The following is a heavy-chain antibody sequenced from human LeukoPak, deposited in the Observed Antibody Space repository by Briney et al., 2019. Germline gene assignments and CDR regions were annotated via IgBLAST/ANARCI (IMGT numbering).Heavy chain of an antibody. V-gene: IGHV3-23*01. Sequence: GGSLRLSCAASGFTFSSYAMSWVRQAPGKGLEWVSAISGSGGSTYYADSVKGRFTISRDNSKNTLYLQMNSLRAEDTAVYYCAKVPGPAQYSSPPGGAFDYWGQGTLVTVSS. CDR2: ISGSGGST. J-gene: IGHJ4*02. CDR3: AKVPGPAQYSSPPGGAFDY. CDR1: GFTFSSYA. D-gene: IGHD2-8*02.